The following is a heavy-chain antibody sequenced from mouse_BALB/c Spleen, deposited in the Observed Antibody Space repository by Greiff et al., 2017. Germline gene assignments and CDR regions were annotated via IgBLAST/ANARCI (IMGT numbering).Heavy chain of an antibody. J-gene: IGHJ3*01. D-gene: IGHD2-4*01. CDR3: ARHGGGLPAWFAY. V-gene: IGHV5-12-2*01. CDR2: ISNGGGST. CDR1: GFTFSSYT. Sequence: DVQLVESGGGLVQPGGSLKLSCAASGFTFSSYTMSWVRQTPEKRLEWVAYISNGGGSTYYPDTVKGRFTISRDNAKNTLYLQMSSLKSEDTAMYYCARHGGGLPAWFAYWGQGTLVTVSA.